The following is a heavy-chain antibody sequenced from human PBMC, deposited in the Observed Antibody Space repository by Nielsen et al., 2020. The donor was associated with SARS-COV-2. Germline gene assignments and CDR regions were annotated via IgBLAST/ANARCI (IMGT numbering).Heavy chain of an antibody. CDR2: INPSGGST. Sequence: ASVKVSCKASGYTFTSYFIHWVRQAPGPGLEWMGIINPSGGSTSYAQKFQGRVTMTRDTSTSTVYMELSSLRSEDTAVYYCASLGPRGTENDYWGQGTLVTVSS. CDR1: GYTFTSYF. D-gene: IGHD1-26*01. CDR3: ASLGPRGTENDY. V-gene: IGHV1-46*01. J-gene: IGHJ4*02.